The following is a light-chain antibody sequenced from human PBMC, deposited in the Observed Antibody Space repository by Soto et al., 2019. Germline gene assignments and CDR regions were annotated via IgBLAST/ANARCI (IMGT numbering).Light chain of an antibody. CDR1: SSNIGAGYD. CDR2: GNS. CDR3: QSYDSSLSGSGV. Sequence: VLTQPPSVSGAPGQRVTISCTGSSSNIGAGYDVHWYQQLPGTAPKLLIYGNSNRPSGVPDRFSGSKSGTSASLAITGLQAEDEADYYCQSYDSSLSGSGVFGTGTKVTLL. J-gene: IGLJ1*01. V-gene: IGLV1-40*01.